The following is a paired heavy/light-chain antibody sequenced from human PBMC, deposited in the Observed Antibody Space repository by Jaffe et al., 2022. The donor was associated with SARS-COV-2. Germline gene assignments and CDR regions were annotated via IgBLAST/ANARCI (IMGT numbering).Heavy chain of an antibody. J-gene: IGHJ4*02. Sequence: QLQLRESGPGLVEPSDTLSLTCTVSGGSIGRGSCYWGWIRQPPGKGLEWIGSLYYGGNTYYNPSLESRVTISVDTSKNQFSLRLTSVTAADTAVYYCARGRDDYKWWTHDYWGQGTLVTVSS. CDR2: LYYGGNT. V-gene: IGHV4-39*07. CDR3: ARGRDDYKWWTHDY. CDR1: GGSIGRGSCY. D-gene: IGHD2-8*01.
Light chain of an antibody. CDR1: SSDVGNYDF. CDR2: DVT. V-gene: IGLV2-14*01. J-gene: IGLJ2*01. CDR3: SSYTNRPTVI. Sequence: QSALSQPASVSGSPGQSITISCTGTSSDVGNYDFVSWYQQHPGKAPKLVIYDVTNRPSGVSNRFSGSKSGNTASLTISGLQAEDEADYFCSSYTNRPTVIFGGGTKLTVL.